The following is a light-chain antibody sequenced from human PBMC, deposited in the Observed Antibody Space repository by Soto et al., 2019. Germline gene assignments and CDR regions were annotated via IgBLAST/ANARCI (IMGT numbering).Light chain of an antibody. Sequence: QSVLTQPPSASGTPGQRVTISCSGSSSNIGSLLVYWYQHLPGTAPKLLIHSDNQRPSGVPDRFSGSKSGTSASLAISGLRSEDEADYYCSAWDDSLSSLVFGGGTKLTVL. CDR2: SDN. J-gene: IGLJ2*01. V-gene: IGLV1-47*02. CDR1: SSNIGSLL. CDR3: SAWDDSLSSLV.